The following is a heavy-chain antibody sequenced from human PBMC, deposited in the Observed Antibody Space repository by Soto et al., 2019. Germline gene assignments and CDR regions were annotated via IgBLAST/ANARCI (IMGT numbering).Heavy chain of an antibody. CDR3: ARICSLLSLSRPDY. J-gene: IGHJ4*02. V-gene: IGHV3-30*03. CDR2: ISSDGTDK. Sequence: GGSLRLSCAASGFTFMRYGVHWVRQAPGKGLEWVASISSDGTDKYYSDSVKGRFTLSRANSRKTVYLQMNSLRVDDTAVYYCARICSLLSLSRPDYWGQGTLVTVSS. D-gene: IGHD3-16*01. CDR1: GFTFMRYG.